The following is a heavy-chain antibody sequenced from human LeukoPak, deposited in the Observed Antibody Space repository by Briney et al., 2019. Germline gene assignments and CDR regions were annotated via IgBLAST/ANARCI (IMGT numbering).Heavy chain of an antibody. D-gene: IGHD1-7*01. V-gene: IGHV3-30*04. CDR3: AKTGTTMSRNWYFDL. CDR2: ISYDGSNK. J-gene: IGHJ2*01. Sequence: GRSLRLSCAASGFTLSSYSMHWVRQAPGKGLEWLAVISYDGSNKFYADSVKGRFTISRDNSKNTLYLQMNSLRAEDTAVYYCAKTGTTMSRNWYFDLWGRGTLVTVSS. CDR1: GFTLSSYS.